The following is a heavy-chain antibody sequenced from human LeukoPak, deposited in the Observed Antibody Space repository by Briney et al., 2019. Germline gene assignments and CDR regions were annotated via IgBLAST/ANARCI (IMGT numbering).Heavy chain of an antibody. J-gene: IGHJ5*02. CDR2: ISGSDGGA. CDR1: GFTFSDYA. V-gene: IGHV3-23*01. Sequence: GGSLRLSCAASGFTFSDYAMNWVRQAPGKGLEWVSAISGSDGGAHYSDSMKGRFTISRDNSKNTLFLQMSSLRAEDTAIYYCAKNVALGYCSSTSCPIDPWGQGTLVTVSS. CDR3: AKNVALGYCSSTSCPIDP. D-gene: IGHD2-2*01.